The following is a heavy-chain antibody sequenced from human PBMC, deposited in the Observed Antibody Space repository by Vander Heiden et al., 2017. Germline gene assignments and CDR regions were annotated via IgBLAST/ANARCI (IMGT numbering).Heavy chain of an antibody. CDR3: ARGQVLAMVDY. D-gene: IGHD5-18*01. CDR2: IYSGGST. Sequence: EVQLVESGGGLIQPGGSLSLPCAASGFTVSSNYMSWVRQAPGKGLEWVSVIYSGGSTYYADSVKGRFTISRDNSKNTLYLQMNSLRAEDTAVYYCARGQVLAMVDYWGQGTLVTVSS. V-gene: IGHV3-53*01. J-gene: IGHJ4*02. CDR1: GFTVSSNY.